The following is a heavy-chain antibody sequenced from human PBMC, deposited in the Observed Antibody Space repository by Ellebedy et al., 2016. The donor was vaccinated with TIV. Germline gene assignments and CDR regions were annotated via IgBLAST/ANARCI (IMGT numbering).Heavy chain of an antibody. CDR3: AKDPSVLPAAMFDY. D-gene: IGHD2-2*01. CDR1: GFTFTAYW. Sequence: GGSLRLSCAASGFTFTAYWMTWVRQAPGKGPEWVANIKQGGSEKYYVDSVKSRFTISRDNAKNSLYLQMNSLRAEDTAVYYCAKDPSVLPAAMFDYWGQGILVTVSS. J-gene: IGHJ4*02. V-gene: IGHV3-7*03. CDR2: IKQGGSEK.